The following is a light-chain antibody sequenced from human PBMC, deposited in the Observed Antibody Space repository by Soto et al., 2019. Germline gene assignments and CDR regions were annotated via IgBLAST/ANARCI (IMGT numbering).Light chain of an antibody. CDR3: VSYTSSTTYV. J-gene: IGLJ1*01. Sequence: SVRTQPGSVTESPWQAVTISCTGTSSDVGGSNFVSWYQQHPGKPPKLIIYDVANRPPGVSNRFSGSKSGSTASLITSRLQTEDEADYYCVSYTSSTTYVLGTGTKVTVL. V-gene: IGLV2-14*03. CDR1: SSDVGGSNF. CDR2: DVA.